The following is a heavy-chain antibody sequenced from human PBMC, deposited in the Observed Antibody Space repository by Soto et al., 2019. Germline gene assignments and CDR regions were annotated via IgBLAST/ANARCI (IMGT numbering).Heavy chain of an antibody. Sequence: QPGGSLRLSCAASGFTFSSYGMHWVRQAPGKGLEWVAVIWYDGSNKYYADSVKGRFTISRDNSKNTLYLQMNSLRAEDTAVYYCARRGYSYGYYGMDVWGQGTTVTVSS. CDR1: GFTFSSYG. D-gene: IGHD5-18*01. CDR3: ARRGYSYGYYGMDV. J-gene: IGHJ6*02. V-gene: IGHV3-33*01. CDR2: IWYDGSNK.